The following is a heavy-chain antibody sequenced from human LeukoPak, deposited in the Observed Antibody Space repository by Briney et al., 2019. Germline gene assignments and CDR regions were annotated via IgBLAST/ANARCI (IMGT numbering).Heavy chain of an antibody. CDR3: ARAGMLLGSEVNWFDP. J-gene: IGHJ5*02. V-gene: IGHV1-69*05. Sequence: GASVKASCKASGGTFSSYAISWVRQAPGQGLEWMGGIIPIFGTANYAQKFQGRVTITTDESTSTAYMELSSLRSEDTAVYYCARAGMLLGSEVNWFDPWGQGTLVTVSS. CDR1: GGTFSSYA. D-gene: IGHD2-8*01. CDR2: IIPIFGTA.